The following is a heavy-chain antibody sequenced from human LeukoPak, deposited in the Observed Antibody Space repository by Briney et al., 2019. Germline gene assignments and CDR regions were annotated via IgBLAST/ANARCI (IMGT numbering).Heavy chain of an antibody. CDR2: IYYSGST. V-gene: IGHV4-39*07. J-gene: IGHJ4*02. CDR1: GGSISSSSYY. Sequence: SETLSLTCTVSGGSISSSSYYWGWIRQPPGKGLEWIGSIYYSGSTYYNPSLKSRVTISVDTSKNQFSLKLSSMTAADTAVYYCARDPKTAMVPFDYWGQGTLVTVSS. D-gene: IGHD5-18*01. CDR3: ARDPKTAMVPFDY.